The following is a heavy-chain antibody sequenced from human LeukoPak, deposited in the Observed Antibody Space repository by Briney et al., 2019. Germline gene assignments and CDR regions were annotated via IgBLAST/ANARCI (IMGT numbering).Heavy chain of an antibody. CDR2: ISTSGNTI. D-gene: IGHD5-18*01. V-gene: IGHV3-48*03. J-gene: IGHJ4*02. CDR3: ARDGPGYSFDY. CDR1: GFTFSGYE. Sequence: PGGSLRLSCAASGFTFSGYEMNWVREAPGKGLEWVSCISTSGNTIYYADSLKGRFTVSRDNARNSLSLQVNSLRAEDTAVYYCARDGPGYSFDYWGQGTLVTVSS.